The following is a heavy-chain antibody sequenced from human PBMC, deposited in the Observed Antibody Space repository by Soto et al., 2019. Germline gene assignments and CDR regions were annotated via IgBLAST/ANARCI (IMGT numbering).Heavy chain of an antibody. CDR3: VRYGVAAAY. V-gene: IGHV1-8*02. J-gene: IGHJ4*01. CDR1: GYTFTTHN. CDR2: MNPNSGTT. Sequence: QVQLVQSGAEVKKPGASVKVSCKASGYTFTTHNINWVRQATGQGLEWMGWMNPNSGTTGYAQKFQDRITLTRDTSKTTAYMELSSLTFDDTAVYFCVRYGVAAAYWGQGTQVTVSS. D-gene: IGHD2-8*01.